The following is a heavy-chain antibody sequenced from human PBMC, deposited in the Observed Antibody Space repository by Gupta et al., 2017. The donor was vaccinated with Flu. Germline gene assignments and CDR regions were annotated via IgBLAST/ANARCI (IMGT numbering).Heavy chain of an antibody. CDR3: AKDRSGDSYNSCDY. Sequence: RQAPGKGLEWISSVGGRGSIKHYAESLRGRFTISRDNSKNTLFLQMKTLRVEDTGVYYCAKDRSGDSYNSCDYWGQGTLVTVSS. CDR2: VGGRGSIK. V-gene: IGHV3-23*01. J-gene: IGHJ4*02. D-gene: IGHD5-12*01.